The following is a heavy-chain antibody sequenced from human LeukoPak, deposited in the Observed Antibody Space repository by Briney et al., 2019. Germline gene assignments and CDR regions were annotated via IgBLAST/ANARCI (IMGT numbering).Heavy chain of an antibody. V-gene: IGHV4-34*01. Sequence: KPSETLSLTCAVYGGSFSGYSWTWIRQPPGKGLEWIGEINHSGSTNYNPSLKSRVTISVDTSKNQFSLKLSSVTAADTAVYYCARDKAAPGQHFDYWGQGTLVTVSS. J-gene: IGHJ4*02. CDR3: ARDKAAPGQHFDY. D-gene: IGHD6-13*01. CDR2: INHSGST. CDR1: GGSFSGYS.